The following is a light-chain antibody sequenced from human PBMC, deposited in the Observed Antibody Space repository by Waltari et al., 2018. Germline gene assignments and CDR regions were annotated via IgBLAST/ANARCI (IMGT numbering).Light chain of an antibody. Sequence: MTQSPATLSVSPGQRVTLSCRASESVSSNLDWHQRKQGQAPSLILYDASTRAPVIPARFTGSGSGKDFTLTISVLQSDDFAVYYCQQYNIWPWTFGQGTQV. J-gene: IGKJ1*01. CDR2: DAS. CDR3: QQYNIWPWT. CDR1: ESVSSN. V-gene: IGKV3-15*01.